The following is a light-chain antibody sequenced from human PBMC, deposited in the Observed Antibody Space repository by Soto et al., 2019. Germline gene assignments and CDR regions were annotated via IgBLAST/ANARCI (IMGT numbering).Light chain of an antibody. CDR2: DAS. CDR1: QSISNW. Sequence: DIQMTQSPSTLSASVGDRVTITCRASQSISNWVAWYQQKPGKVPELLIYDASRLQSGVRLRFSGSGSGTEFTLAISSLQPDDFATYYCQQYSSYSTFGQGTKVEI. J-gene: IGKJ1*01. V-gene: IGKV1-5*01. CDR3: QQYSSYST.